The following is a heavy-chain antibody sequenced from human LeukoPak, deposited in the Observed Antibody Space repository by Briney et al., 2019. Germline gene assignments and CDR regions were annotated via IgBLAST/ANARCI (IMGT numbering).Heavy chain of an antibody. CDR3: AIGVSELGTTYSDIRYNWFDP. Sequence: SETLSLTCTVSGGSISSSSYYWGWIRQPPGKGLEWIGSIYYSGSTYYNPSLKSRVTISVDTSKNQFSLKLSSVTAADTAVYYCAIGVSELGTTYSDIRYNWFDPWGQGTLVTVSS. J-gene: IGHJ5*02. CDR2: IYYSGST. CDR1: GGSISSSSYY. V-gene: IGHV4-39*07. D-gene: IGHD1-7*01.